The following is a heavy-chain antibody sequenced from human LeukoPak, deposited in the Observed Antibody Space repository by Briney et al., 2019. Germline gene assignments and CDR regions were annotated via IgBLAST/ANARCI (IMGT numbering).Heavy chain of an antibody. J-gene: IGHJ5*02. CDR1: GFTFSSYW. CDR3: ARGVLGYCSSTSCYSHNWFDP. CDR2: IKQDGSEK. D-gene: IGHD2-2*02. Sequence: GGSLRLSCAASGFTFSSYWMSWVRQAPGKGLEWVANIKQDGSEKYYVDSVKGRFTISRDNAKNSLYLQMNSLRAEDTAVYYCARGVLGYCSSTSCYSHNWFDPWGQGTLVTVSS. V-gene: IGHV3-7*01.